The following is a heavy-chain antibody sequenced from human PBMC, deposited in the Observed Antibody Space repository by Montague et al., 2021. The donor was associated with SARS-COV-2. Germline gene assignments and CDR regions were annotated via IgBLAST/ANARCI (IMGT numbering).Heavy chain of an antibody. Sequence: SETLSLTCAVYGGSFSGYYLSWIRQPPGKGLEWIGEINHSGSTNXNPSLKSRVTISVDTSKSQFSLNMSSVTAADTAVYYCARVRAVPAAMRIFTLGRSYYGMDVWGQGTTVTVSS. CDR3: ARVRAVPAAMRIFTLGRSYYGMDV. CDR2: INHSGST. V-gene: IGHV4-34*01. CDR1: GGSFSGYY. J-gene: IGHJ6*02. D-gene: IGHD2-2*01.